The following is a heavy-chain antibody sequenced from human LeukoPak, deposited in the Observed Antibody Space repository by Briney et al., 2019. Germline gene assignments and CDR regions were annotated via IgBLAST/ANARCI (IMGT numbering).Heavy chain of an antibody. J-gene: IGHJ4*02. CDR3: AREREVVTLDY. CDR1: GFTFGSYA. V-gene: IGHV3-30-3*01. D-gene: IGHD4-23*01. CDR2: ISYDGSNK. Sequence: SGGSLRLSCAASGFTFGSYAMHWVRQAPGKGLVWVAVISYDGSNKYYADSVKGRFTISRDNSKNTLYLQMNSLRAEDTAVYYCAREREVVTLDYWGQGTLVTVSS.